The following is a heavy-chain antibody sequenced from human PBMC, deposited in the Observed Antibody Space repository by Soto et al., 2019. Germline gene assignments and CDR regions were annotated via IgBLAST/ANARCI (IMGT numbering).Heavy chain of an antibody. CDR3: TTDSSSDSSGYAIYYYYGMDV. J-gene: IGHJ6*02. CDR2: IKSKTDGGTT. V-gene: IGHV3-15*07. D-gene: IGHD3-22*01. CDR1: GFSFSNAW. Sequence: PGGSLRLSCAASGFSFSNAWVNWVRQAPGKGLEWVGRIKSKTDGGTTDYAAPVKGRFTISRDDSKNTLYLQMNSLKTEDTAVYYCTTDSSSDSSGYAIYYYYGMDVWGQGTTVTVSS.